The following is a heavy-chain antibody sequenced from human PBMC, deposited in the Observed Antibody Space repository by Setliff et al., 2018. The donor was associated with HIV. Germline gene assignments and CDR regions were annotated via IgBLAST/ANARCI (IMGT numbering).Heavy chain of an antibody. Sequence: SETLSLTCAVYGGPFSGYYWSWIRQPPGKGLEWIGEINHSGSTNYNPSLKSRVKISVDTSKNQFSLNLTSVTAADTAVYYCAALSLRTNSVYGIVSTRFDPWGQGTLVTVS. CDR3: AALSLRTNSVYGIVSTRFDP. CDR2: INHSGST. V-gene: IGHV4-34*01. J-gene: IGHJ5*02. CDR1: GGPFSGYY. D-gene: IGHD1-7*01.